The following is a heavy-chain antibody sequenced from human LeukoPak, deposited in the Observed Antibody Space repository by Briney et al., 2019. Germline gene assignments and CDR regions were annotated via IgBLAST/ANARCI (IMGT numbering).Heavy chain of an antibody. Sequence: GGSLRLSCAASGFIFSHYGMNWVRQAPGKGLEWVSGITSRSTTYYADSVKGRFTISRDNSKNMVGLQINRPTAEDTATYYCAKDGNWARFEHWGQGTLVTVSS. J-gene: IGHJ4*02. CDR2: ITSRSTT. V-gene: IGHV3-23*01. CDR1: GFIFSHYG. CDR3: AKDGNWARFEH. D-gene: IGHD7-27*01.